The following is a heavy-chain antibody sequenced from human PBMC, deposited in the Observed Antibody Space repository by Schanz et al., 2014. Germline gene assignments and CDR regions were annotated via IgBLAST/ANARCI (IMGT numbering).Heavy chain of an antibody. V-gene: IGHV3-30*02. J-gene: IGHJ4*02. CDR3: AKDHPSSGWPAFDV. CDR1: GFTFNNFN. CDR2: IRYDGRNK. D-gene: IGHD6-19*01. Sequence: VQLVESGGGLVKPGGSLRLSCAASGFTFNNFNMNWVRQAPGKGLEWVAVIRYDGRNKNFVESVKGRFTISRDNSNNTVFLQMNSLRADDSAIYYCAKDHPSSGWPAFDVWGQGTQVTVSS.